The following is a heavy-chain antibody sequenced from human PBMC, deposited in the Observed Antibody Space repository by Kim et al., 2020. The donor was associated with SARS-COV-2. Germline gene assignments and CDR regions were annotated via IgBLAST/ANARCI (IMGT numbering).Heavy chain of an antibody. Sequence: GGSLRLSCAASGFTFSSYSMIWVRQAPGKGLEWVSSISSSSNYIYYVDSVKGRFTISRDDAKNSLYLQMNSLRAEDTAVYYCARKHYGYLSGGYYFDYWGQGILVTVSS. J-gene: IGHJ4*02. CDR3: ARKHYGYLSGGYYFDY. CDR1: GFTFSSYS. CDR2: ISSSSNYI. V-gene: IGHV3-21*01. D-gene: IGHD6-19*01.